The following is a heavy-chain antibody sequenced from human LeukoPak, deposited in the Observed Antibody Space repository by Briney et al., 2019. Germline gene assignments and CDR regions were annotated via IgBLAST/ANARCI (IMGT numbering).Heavy chain of an antibody. CDR2: INPNSGGT. J-gene: IGHJ4*02. CDR3: AREKRYCSSTSCYFDY. CDR1: GGTFSSYA. Sequence: GASVKVSCKASGGTFSSYAISWVRQAPGQGLEWMGWINPNSGGTNYAQKFQGRVTMTRDTSISTAYMELSRLRSDDTAVYYCAREKRYCSSTSCYFDYWGQGTLVTVSS. D-gene: IGHD2-2*01. V-gene: IGHV1-2*02.